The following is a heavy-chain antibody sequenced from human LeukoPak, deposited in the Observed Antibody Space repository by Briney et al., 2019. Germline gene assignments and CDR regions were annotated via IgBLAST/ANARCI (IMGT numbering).Heavy chain of an antibody. J-gene: IGHJ4*02. CDR2: ISSSSTYI. Sequence: KAGGSLRLSCAASGFTFSSYSMNWVRQAPGKGLDWVSSISSSSTYIYYADSVKGRFTISRDNAENSLYLQMNSLRAEDTAVYYCARGSGDNFEYWGQGTLVTVSS. V-gene: IGHV3-21*01. CDR3: ARGSGDNFEY. D-gene: IGHD2-21*01. CDR1: GFTFSSYS.